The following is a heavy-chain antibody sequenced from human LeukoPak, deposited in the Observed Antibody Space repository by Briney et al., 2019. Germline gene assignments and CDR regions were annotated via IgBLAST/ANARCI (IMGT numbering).Heavy chain of an antibody. CDR2: INPNSGDT. D-gene: IGHD3-16*01. CDR1: GYTFTGYS. V-gene: IGHV1-2*02. Sequence: ASVKVSCKASGYTFTGYSMYWVRQAPGQGLEWVGWINPNSGDTNYQGRVTMTRDTSISTAYMELSRLRSDDTAVYYCARVTMITFGNGLQYWGQGTLVTVSS. J-gene: IGHJ4*02. CDR3: ARVTMITFGNGLQY.